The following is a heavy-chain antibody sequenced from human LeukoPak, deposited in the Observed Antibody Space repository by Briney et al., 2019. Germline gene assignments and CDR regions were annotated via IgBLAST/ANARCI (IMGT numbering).Heavy chain of an antibody. CDR2: INPNSGGT. CDR3: ARGFPPPRYCSSTSCPARYNWFDP. V-gene: IGHV1-2*02. Sequence: ASVKVSCKASGYTFTGYYMHWVRQAPGQGLGWMGWINPNSGGTNYAQKFQGRVTMTRDTSISTAYMELSGLRSDDTAVYYCARGFPPPRYCSSTSCPARYNWFDPWGQGTLVTVSS. J-gene: IGHJ5*02. CDR1: GYTFTGYY. D-gene: IGHD2-2*01.